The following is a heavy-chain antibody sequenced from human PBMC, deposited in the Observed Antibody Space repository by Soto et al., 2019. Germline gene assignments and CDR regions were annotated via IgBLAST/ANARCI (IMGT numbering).Heavy chain of an antibody. J-gene: IGHJ4*02. Sequence: QVQVVESGGGVVQPGRSLRLSCAASGFTFSTYGMHWVRQAPGKGLEWVALIRYDESNKYYRDSVKGRFTISGDNSKNTVYLHMNSLRAEDTAVYYCASVFDTYYLDLWGQGTLVTVSS. CDR2: IRYDESNK. D-gene: IGHD3-9*01. CDR3: ASVFDTYYLDL. V-gene: IGHV3-33*03. CDR1: GFTFSTYG.